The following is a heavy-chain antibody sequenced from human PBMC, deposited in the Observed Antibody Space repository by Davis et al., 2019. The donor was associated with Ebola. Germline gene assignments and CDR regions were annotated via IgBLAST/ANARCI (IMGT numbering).Heavy chain of an antibody. CDR2: ITISGDST. J-gene: IGHJ6*02. CDR3: ARDPSGRDHRYGLGV. D-gene: IGHD1-26*01. V-gene: IGHV3-11*01. CDR1: GFIFSDYY. Sequence: GESLKISCEASGFIFSDYYMSWIRQAPGKGLEWISFITISGDSTQYTDSVKGRFTISRDNAKNSMYLQMDSLRAEDTAVYYCARDPSGRDHRYGLGVWGQGTTVTVSS.